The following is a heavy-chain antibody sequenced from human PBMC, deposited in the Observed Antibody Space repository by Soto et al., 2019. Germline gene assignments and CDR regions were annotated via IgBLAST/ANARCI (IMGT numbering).Heavy chain of an antibody. D-gene: IGHD6-19*01. CDR1: GDSVSSNTAA. CDR2: TYYRSNWRH. CDR3: ARGVAGSGFDL. J-gene: IGHJ4*02. V-gene: IGHV6-1*01. Sequence: QVHLQQSGPGLVKPSQTLSLTCAISGDSVSSNTAAWNWIRSSPSRGLEWLGRTYYRSNWRHDYAVSVKSRITVNPGSSKNHFSLQLNSVTPDDTAVYYCARGVAGSGFDLWGQGTLVTVSS.